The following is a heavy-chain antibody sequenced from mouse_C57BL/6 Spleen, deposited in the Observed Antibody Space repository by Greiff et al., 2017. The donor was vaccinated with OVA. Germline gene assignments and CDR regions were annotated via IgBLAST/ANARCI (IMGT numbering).Heavy chain of an antibody. V-gene: IGHV5-17*01. CDR3: ARNICGYAVAMDY. D-gene: IGHD2-2*01. CDR2: ISSGSSTI. J-gene: IGHJ4*01. CDR1: GFTFSDYG. Sequence: EVKVEESGGDLVKPGGSLKLSCAASGFTFSDYGMHWVRQAPEKGLEWVAYISSGSSTIYYADTVKGRFTISRDNAKNTLFLQMTSLRSEDMAMYYCARNICGYAVAMDYWGQGTSVTVSS.